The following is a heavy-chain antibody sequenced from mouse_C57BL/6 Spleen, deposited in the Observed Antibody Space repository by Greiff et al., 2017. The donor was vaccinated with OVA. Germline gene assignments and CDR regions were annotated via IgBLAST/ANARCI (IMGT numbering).Heavy chain of an antibody. CDR1: GFNIKDDY. V-gene: IGHV14-4*01. J-gene: IGHJ3*01. CDR2: LDPENGDT. CDR3: TTGGSSSY. D-gene: IGHD6-1*01. Sequence: EVQLQQSGAELVRPGASVKLSCTASGFNIKDDYMHWVKQRPEQGLEWIGWLDPENGDTEYASKFQGKATITADTSSNTAYLQLSSLTSEDTAVYYCTTGGSSSYWGQGTLVTVSA.